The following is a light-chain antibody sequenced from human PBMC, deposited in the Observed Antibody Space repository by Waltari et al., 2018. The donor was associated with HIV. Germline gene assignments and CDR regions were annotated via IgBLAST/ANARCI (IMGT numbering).Light chain of an antibody. CDR1: QTVSENY. CDR3: QQYGSLPRT. J-gene: IGKJ2*01. V-gene: IGKV3-20*01. Sequence: TQSPGTLSFSPGEKVTLSCRASQTVSENYLAWYQHKAGQAPRLLIYGASSRATGTPDKFSGSGSGTDFTLTISRLEPADSAVYYCQQYGSLPRTFGQGTKLEIK. CDR2: GAS.